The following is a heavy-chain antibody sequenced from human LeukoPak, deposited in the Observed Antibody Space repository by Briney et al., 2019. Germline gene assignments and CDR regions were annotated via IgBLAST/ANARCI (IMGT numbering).Heavy chain of an antibody. D-gene: IGHD3-22*01. CDR1: GFSLSTSGVG. Sequence: SGPTLVNPTQTLTLTCIFSGFSLSTSGVGVGWIRQPPGKALEWLAVIYWDGDKRYSPSLKSRLTITKDTSKNQVVLTMTNMDPVDTGTYLCARAVDSAAVVVTFDYWGQGTLVTVSS. CDR3: ARAVDSAAVVVTFDY. J-gene: IGHJ4*02. V-gene: IGHV2-5*02. CDR2: IYWDGDK.